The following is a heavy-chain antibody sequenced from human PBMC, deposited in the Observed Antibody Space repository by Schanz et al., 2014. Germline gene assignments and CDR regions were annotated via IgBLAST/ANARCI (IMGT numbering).Heavy chain of an antibody. J-gene: IGHJ3*01. V-gene: IGHV1-69*02. CDR1: GGTFCRYT. CDR2: NIHVLGVT. Sequence: QVQLVQSGAAVKKPGSSVNVSCEASGGTFCRYTISWLRQAPGQGLEWMGRNIHVLGVTNYAQKFQGRLTITVDQSKTTAFMELSSLTSEDTALYYCARGGVEMATIRDAFDLWGQGTMVTVS. CDR3: ARGGVEMATIRDAFDL. D-gene: IGHD3-16*01.